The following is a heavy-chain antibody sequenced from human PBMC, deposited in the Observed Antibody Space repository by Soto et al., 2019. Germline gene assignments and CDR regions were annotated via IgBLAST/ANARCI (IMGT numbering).Heavy chain of an antibody. CDR1: GDSISTYY. CDR3: ALRSMAVVPEY. V-gene: IGHV4-59*01. D-gene: IGHD3-22*01. CDR2: LYYGRSA. Sequence: QVQLQESGPGLVKPSETLSLTCAVSGDSISTYYCMWIRQPPGKGLESIGYLYYGRSANYNPSLKSRVTFAVDTSTNQCSLTLSSMTAADTAVYYCALRSMAVVPEYWGQGTLVTVSS. J-gene: IGHJ4*02.